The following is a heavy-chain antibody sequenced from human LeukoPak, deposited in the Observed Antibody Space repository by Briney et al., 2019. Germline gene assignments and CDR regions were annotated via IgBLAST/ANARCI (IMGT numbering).Heavy chain of an antibody. D-gene: IGHD3-3*01. J-gene: IGHJ4*02. CDR3: ARSLYDFWSGYSPFDY. V-gene: IGHV4-59*01. CDR1: GGSISSYY. CDR2: IYYSGST. Sequence: SETLSLTCTVSGGSISSYYWSWIRQPPGKGLEWIGYIYYSGSTNYNPSLKSRVTISVDTSKNQFSLKLSSVTAADTAVYYCARSLYDFWSGYSPFDYWGQGTLVTVS.